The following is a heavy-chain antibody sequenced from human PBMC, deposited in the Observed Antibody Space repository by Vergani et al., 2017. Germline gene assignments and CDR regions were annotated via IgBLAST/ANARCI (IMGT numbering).Heavy chain of an antibody. D-gene: IGHD2-15*01. CDR3: TTASDCSGGSCYSFYYYGMDV. CDR2: IRSKAYGGTT. Sequence: EVQLVESGGGLVQPGRSLRLSCTASGFTFGDYAMSWVRQAPGKGLEWVGFIRSKAYGGTTEYAASVKGRFTISRDDSKSIAYLQMNSLKTEDTAVYYCTTASDCSGGSCYSFYYYGMDVWGQGTTVTVSS. J-gene: IGHJ6*02. CDR1: GFTFGDYA. V-gene: IGHV3-49*04.